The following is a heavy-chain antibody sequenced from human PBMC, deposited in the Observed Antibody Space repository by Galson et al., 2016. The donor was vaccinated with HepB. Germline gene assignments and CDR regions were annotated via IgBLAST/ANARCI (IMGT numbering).Heavy chain of an antibody. Sequence: LRLSCAASGFTFSSYSMNWVRQHPGKGLEWIGYIYHSGSTSYNPSLKSRVTISLDTSKNQFSLKLSSVTVADTAVYYCAREEITWGQGALVTVSS. CDR2: IYHSGST. CDR1: GFTFSSYS. J-gene: IGHJ4*02. CDR3: AREEIT. D-gene: IGHD1-14*01. V-gene: IGHV4-31*02.